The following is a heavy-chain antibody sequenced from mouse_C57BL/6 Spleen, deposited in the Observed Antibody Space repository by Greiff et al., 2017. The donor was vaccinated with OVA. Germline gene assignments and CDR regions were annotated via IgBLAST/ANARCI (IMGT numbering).Heavy chain of an antibody. CDR2: ISNGGGST. CDR1: GFTFSDYY. J-gene: IGHJ1*03. Sequence: EVQLVESGGGLVQPGGSLKLSCAASGFTFSDYYMYWVRQTPEKRLEWVAYISNGGGSTYYPDTVKGRFTISRDNAKNTLYLQRSRLNSEDTAMYYCARRDYWYFDVWGTGTTVTVSS. V-gene: IGHV5-12*01. CDR3: ARRDYWYFDV.